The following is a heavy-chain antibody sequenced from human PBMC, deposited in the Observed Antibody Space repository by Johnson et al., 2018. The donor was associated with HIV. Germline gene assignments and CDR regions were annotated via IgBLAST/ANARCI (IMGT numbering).Heavy chain of an antibody. CDR1: GFSNYD. CDR2: ISYDGSNK. CDR3: AKEDGSVGATTGNAFDI. V-gene: IGHV3-30*18. Sequence: QVQLVESGGGVVQPGRSLRLSCAASGFSNYDMHWVRQAPGRGLEWVSSISYDGSNKYYADSVKGRFTISRDNSKNTLYLQMNSLRAEDTAVYYCAKEDGSVGATTGNAFDIWGQGTMVTVSS. J-gene: IGHJ3*02. D-gene: IGHD1-26*01.